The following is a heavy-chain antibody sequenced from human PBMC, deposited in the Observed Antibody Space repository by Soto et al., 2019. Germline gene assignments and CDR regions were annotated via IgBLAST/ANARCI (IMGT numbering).Heavy chain of an antibody. CDR3: AHIGDHSGGAGFDY. J-gene: IGHJ4*02. D-gene: IGHD4-17*01. Sequence: QITLKESGPTLVKPTQTLTLTCTFSGFSLSTSGVGVGWIRQPPGKALEWLALIYWDDDKRYSPSLKSRLTITRDTSKNQVAIKMTNIDHVDTATYQCAHIGDHSGGAGFDYWGQGNLVTVSS. CDR2: IYWDDDK. V-gene: IGHV2-5*02. CDR1: GFSLSTSGVG.